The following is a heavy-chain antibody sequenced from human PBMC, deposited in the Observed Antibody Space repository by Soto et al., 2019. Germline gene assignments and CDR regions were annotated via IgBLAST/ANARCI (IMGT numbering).Heavy chain of an antibody. J-gene: IGHJ4*02. CDR1: GESIISRSYH. D-gene: IGHD2-21*02. CDR2: IYYSGRT. V-gene: IGHV4-39*01. Sequence: PLQTLSLTYIVSGESIISRSYHRGWIKHPPGKGLEWIGSIYYSGRTYYNPSIKSRVTISIDTSKNQFSLKLSSVTATDTAVYYCARQRTTVVTQAYFDHWGQGSLVTVSS. CDR3: ARQRTTVVTQAYFDH.